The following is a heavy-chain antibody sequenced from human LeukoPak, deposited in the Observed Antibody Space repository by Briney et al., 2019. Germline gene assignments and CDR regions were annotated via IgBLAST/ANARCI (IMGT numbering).Heavy chain of an antibody. D-gene: IGHD3-16*01. CDR1: GYTFTSYY. J-gene: IGHJ4*02. CDR2: INPSGGST. V-gene: IGHV1-46*01. CDR3: ASSYVTPGGFDY. Sequence: GASVKVSCKASGYTFTSYYMHWVRQAPGQGLEWMGIINPSGGSTSYAQKFQGRVTMTRDTSTSTVYIELSSLRSEDTAVYYCASSYVTPGGFDYWGQGTLVTVSS.